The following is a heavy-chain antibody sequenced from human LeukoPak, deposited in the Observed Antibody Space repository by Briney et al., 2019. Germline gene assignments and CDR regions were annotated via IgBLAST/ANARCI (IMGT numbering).Heavy chain of an antibody. Sequence: SETLSLTCTVSGGSISSYYWSWIRRPPGKGLEWIGYIYYSGSTNYNPSLKSRVTISVDTSKNQFSLKLSSVTAADTAVYYCARHFFGGSYWYYFDYWGQGTLVTVSS. J-gene: IGHJ4*02. D-gene: IGHD1-26*01. CDR3: ARHFFGGSYWYYFDY. V-gene: IGHV4-59*08. CDR2: IYYSGST. CDR1: GGSISSYY.